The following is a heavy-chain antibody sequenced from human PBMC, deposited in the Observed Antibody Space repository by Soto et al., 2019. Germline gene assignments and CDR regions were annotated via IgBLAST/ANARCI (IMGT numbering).Heavy chain of an antibody. D-gene: IGHD3-10*01. CDR1: GGSISSYY. J-gene: IGHJ6*02. CDR2: IYYSGST. Sequence: SETLSLTCTVSGGSISSYYWSWIRQPPGKGLEWIGYIYYSGSTNYNPSPKNRVTISVDTSKNQSSLKLSSVTAADTDVYYCARDSTMVRSRGMDVWGQGTTVTVSS. V-gene: IGHV4-59*01. CDR3: ARDSTMVRSRGMDV.